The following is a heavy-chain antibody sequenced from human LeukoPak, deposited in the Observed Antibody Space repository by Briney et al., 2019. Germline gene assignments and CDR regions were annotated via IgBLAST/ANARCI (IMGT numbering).Heavy chain of an antibody. CDR3: ANDGSGSWYKGRLTFDY. V-gene: IGHV3-23*01. Sequence: GGSPRLSCAPSGFTLSRYAMSSVRQAPEKGLEWVSAISGSGGITYYADSVKGRFTISRDNSKNTLYLQMNSLRAQDTAVYYCANDGSGSWYKGRLTFDYWGQGTLVSVSS. J-gene: IGHJ4*02. CDR1: GFTLSRYA. D-gene: IGHD6-13*01. CDR2: ISGSGGIT.